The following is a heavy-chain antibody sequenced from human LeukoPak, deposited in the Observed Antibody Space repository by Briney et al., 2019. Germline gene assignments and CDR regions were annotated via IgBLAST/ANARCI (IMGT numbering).Heavy chain of an antibody. CDR1: GFTFNNYG. CDR2: MSFDGSNK. CDR3: TSICSSSSCYLDY. D-gene: IGHD2-2*01. Sequence: GRSLRLSCADSGFTFNNYGMRWVRQAPGKGLEWVAVMSFDGSNKYYADSVKGRFTISRDNSRNTLYLQMNSLRVEDTAVYYCTSICSSSSCYLDYWGQGTLVTVSS. V-gene: IGHV3-30*03. J-gene: IGHJ4*02.